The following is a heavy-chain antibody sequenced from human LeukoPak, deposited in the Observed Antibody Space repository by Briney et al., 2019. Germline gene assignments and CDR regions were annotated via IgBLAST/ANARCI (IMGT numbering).Heavy chain of an antibody. CDR1: GYTFTNYG. J-gene: IGHJ5*02. D-gene: IGHD2-2*01. CDR2: ISAYNGHT. Sequence: ASVKVSCKASGYTFTNYGISWVRQAPGQGLEWMGWISAYNGHTKYAQKFQGRVTMTTDTSTSTAYMELRSLRSDDTAVYYCARGYCSSTSCYDSSWFDPWGQGTLVTVSS. V-gene: IGHV1-18*01. CDR3: ARGYCSSTSCYDSSWFDP.